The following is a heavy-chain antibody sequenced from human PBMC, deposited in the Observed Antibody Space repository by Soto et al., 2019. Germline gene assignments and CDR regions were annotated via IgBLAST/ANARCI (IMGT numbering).Heavy chain of an antibody. CDR2: IYYRGST. CDR3: ARENNGMDV. CDR1: AGSVRSYY. J-gene: IGHJ6*02. Sequence: PSETLSLTCTVSAGSVRSYYWIWIRQPPGKGLEWIGYIYYRGSTNYNPSLKSRVTISIDTSKNQISLKLTSVTAADTAVYYCARENNGMDVWGQGTTVTVSS. V-gene: IGHV4-59*02.